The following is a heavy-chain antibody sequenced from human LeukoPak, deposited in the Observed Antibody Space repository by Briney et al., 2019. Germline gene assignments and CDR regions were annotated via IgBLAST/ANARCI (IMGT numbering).Heavy chain of an antibody. D-gene: IGHD2-2*01. V-gene: IGHV1-18*01. CDR1: GYTFTSYG. CDR2: ISAYNGNT. CDR3: ARGIQLGYCSSTSCPVWFDP. Sequence: ASVKVSCKASGYTFTSYGISWVRQAPGQGLEWMGWISAYNGNTSYAQKLQGRVTMTTDTSTSTAYMELRSLRSDDTAVYYCARGIQLGYCSSTSCPVWFDPWGQGTLVTVSS. J-gene: IGHJ5*02.